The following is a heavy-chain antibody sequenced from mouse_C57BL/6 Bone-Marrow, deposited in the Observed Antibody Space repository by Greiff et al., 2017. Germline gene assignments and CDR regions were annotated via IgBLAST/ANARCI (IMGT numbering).Heavy chain of an antibody. CDR3: ARFSSVVARGFAC. CDR1: GYTFTSYT. J-gene: IGHJ3*01. Sequence: VKLVESGAELARPGASVKMSCKASGYTFTSYTMHWVNQRPGQGLEWIGYINPSSGYTKYNQKFKDKATLTADKSSSTAYMQLSSLTSEDSAVYYGARFSSVVARGFACWGKGTLVTVSA. D-gene: IGHD1-1*01. CDR2: INPSSGYT. V-gene: IGHV1-4*01.